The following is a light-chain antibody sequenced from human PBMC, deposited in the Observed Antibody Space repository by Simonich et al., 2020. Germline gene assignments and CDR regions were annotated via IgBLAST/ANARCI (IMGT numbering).Light chain of an antibody. CDR2: DVS. CDR1: SSDVGGYNY. Sequence: QSALTQPASVSGSPGQSITISCTGTSSDVGGYNYVSWYQQHPGKAPKLMISDVSKRPSGVSNRCSGSKSGNTASLTISGLQAEDEADYYCSSYTSSSSWVFGGGTKLTVL. J-gene: IGLJ3*02. CDR3: SSYTSSSSWV. V-gene: IGLV2-14*01.